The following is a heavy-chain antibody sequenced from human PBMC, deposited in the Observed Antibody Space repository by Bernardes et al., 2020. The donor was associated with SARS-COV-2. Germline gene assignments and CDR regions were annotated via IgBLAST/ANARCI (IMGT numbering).Heavy chain of an antibody. CDR2: INDYGDTT. J-gene: IGHJ4*02. CDR1: GFIFSTSA. CDR3: VKDRSGTYAFDY. V-gene: IGHV3-64D*06. D-gene: IGHD1-26*01. Sequence: GGSLRLSCSASGFIFSTSAMHWVRQAPGRGLEYVSCINDYGDTTHYGDSVKGRFTISRDDSKNTVSLQMSSLRLEDTAVYHCVKDRSGTYAFDYWGQGILVTVSS.